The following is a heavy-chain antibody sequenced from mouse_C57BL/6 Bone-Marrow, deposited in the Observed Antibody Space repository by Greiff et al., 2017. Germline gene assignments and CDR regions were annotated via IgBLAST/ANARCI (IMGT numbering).Heavy chain of an antibody. CDR1: GYSITSGYY. V-gene: IGHV3-6*01. CDR2: ISYDGSN. D-gene: IGHD1-1*01. Sequence: DVKLQESGPGLVKPSQSLSLTCSVTGYSITSGYYWNWIRQFPGNKLEWMGYISYDGSNNYNPSLKNRISITRDTSKNQFFLKLNSVTTEDTATYYCARDPAGSPFDYWGQGTTLTVSS. J-gene: IGHJ2*01. CDR3: ARDPAGSPFDY.